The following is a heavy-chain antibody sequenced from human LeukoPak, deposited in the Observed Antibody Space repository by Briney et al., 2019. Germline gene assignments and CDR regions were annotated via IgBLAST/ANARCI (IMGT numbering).Heavy chain of an antibody. CDR3: ARMLASSGF. D-gene: IGHD3-22*01. CDR1: GGSISSYN. Sequence: KPSETLSLTCTVSGGSISSYNWSWVRQPAGKGLEWIGRVYINGVTHYDPSLKSRVTISLDTSKNQFSLRLISVTAADTAVYYCARMLASSGFWGQGTQVIVSS. J-gene: IGHJ4*02. CDR2: VYINGVT. V-gene: IGHV4-4*07.